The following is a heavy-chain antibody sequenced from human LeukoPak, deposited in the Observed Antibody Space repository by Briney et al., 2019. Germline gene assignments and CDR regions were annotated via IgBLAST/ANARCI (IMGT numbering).Heavy chain of an antibody. D-gene: IGHD3-3*01. J-gene: IGHJ4*02. CDR1: GLTFSTYG. CDR2: ISYDGRQK. CDR3: VRVFLESLTAGYFDH. Sequence: GRSLRLSCAASGLTFSTYGMNWVRQAPGTGLEWVAVISYDGRQKYYADSVKGRFTISRDNSKDTVYLQMNSLRDEDSATYYCVRVFLESLTAGYFDHWGQGTLVTVSP. V-gene: IGHV3-30*03.